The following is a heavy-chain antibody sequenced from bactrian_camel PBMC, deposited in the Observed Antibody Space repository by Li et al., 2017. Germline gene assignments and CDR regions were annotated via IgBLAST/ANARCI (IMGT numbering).Heavy chain of an antibody. J-gene: IGHJ6*01. CDR2: VDTRGTT. V-gene: IGHV3S1*01. Sequence: QVQLVESGGGSVQAGGSLRLACAASGYSSSRTCMAWFRQAPGKEREAVADVDTRGTTWVADSVKGRFTISRDNVANKMNLQMNNLKSEDTALYYCAKVMYGGAWSADFGYWGQGTQVTVS. D-gene: IGHD6*01. CDR1: GYSSSRTC. CDR3: AKVMYGGAWSADFGY.